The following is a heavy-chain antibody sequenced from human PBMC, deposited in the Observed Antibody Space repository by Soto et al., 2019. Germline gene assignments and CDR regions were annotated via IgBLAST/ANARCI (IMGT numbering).Heavy chain of an antibody. Sequence: QVQLVESGGGVVQPGRSLRLSCAASGFTFSSYGMHWVRQAPGKGLEWVAVIWYDGSNKYYADSVKGRFTISRDNSKNTLYLQMNSLGAEDTAVYYCARGRAFIAVAGTLVYWGQGTLVTVSS. CDR3: ARGRAFIAVAGTLVY. CDR1: GFTFSSYG. CDR2: IWYDGSNK. J-gene: IGHJ4*02. D-gene: IGHD6-19*01. V-gene: IGHV3-33*01.